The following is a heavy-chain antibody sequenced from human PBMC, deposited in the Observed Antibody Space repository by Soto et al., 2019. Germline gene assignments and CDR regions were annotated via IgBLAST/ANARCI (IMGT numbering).Heavy chain of an antibody. D-gene: IGHD4-17*01. V-gene: IGHV4-34*01. CDR2: INHSGST. Sequence: SETLSLTCAVYGGSFSGDYWSWIRQPPGKGLEWIGEINHSGSTNYNPSLKSRVTISVDTSKNQFSLKLSSVTAADTAVYYCARASQGTVTNYYYGMDVWGQGTTVTVSS. CDR3: ARASQGTVTNYYYGMDV. CDR1: GGSFSGDY. J-gene: IGHJ6*02.